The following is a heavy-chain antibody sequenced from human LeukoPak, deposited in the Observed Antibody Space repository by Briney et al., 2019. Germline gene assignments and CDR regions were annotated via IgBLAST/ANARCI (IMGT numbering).Heavy chain of an antibody. V-gene: IGHV4-34*01. CDR2: INHSGST. CDR1: GGFFSGYY. D-gene: IGHD3-10*01. CDR3: ARLADYYGSGSYYLDV. J-gene: IGHJ6*02. Sequence: SETLSLTCAVYGGFFSGYYWSWLRQPPGKGLEWIGEINHSGSTNYNPSLKSRVTISVDTSKNQFSLKLSSVTAADTAVYYCARLADYYGSGSYYLDVWGQGTTVTVSS.